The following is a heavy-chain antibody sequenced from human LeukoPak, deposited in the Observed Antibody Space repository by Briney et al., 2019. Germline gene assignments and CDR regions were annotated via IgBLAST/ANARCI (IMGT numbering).Heavy chain of an antibody. J-gene: IGHJ4*02. CDR3: ARPNRGALFDC. CDR2: IYPADSDT. V-gene: IGHV5-51*01. D-gene: IGHD1-14*01. Sequence: GESLQSSCKGPGYSFANYWIGWVRQMPGKGLEWMGIIYPADSDTKYSPSFQGHVTISADKSISTAYIQWSSLKASDTAMYYCARPNRGALFDCWGQVTLVTVSS. CDR1: GYSFANYW.